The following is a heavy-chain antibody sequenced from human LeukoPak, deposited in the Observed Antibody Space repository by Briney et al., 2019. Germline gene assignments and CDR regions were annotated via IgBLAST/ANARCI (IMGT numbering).Heavy chain of an antibody. CDR1: GFTVSSNY. V-gene: IGHV3-66*02. J-gene: IGHJ4*02. CDR3: ATDQGGVIDFDY. CDR2: IYSGGST. D-gene: IGHD3-16*02. Sequence: GGSLRLSCAASGFTVSSNYMSWVRQAPGKGLEWVSVIYSGGSTYYADSVKGRFTISRDNSKNTLYLQMNSLRAEDTAVYYCATDQGGVIDFDYWGQGTLVTVSS.